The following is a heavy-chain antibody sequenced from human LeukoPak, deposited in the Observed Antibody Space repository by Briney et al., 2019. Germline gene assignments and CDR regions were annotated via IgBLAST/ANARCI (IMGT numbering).Heavy chain of an antibody. CDR3: ANLPL. CDR1: GFTFSNYG. J-gene: IGHJ4*02. CDR2: ISYDGSNK. Sequence: GALRLSCATSGFTFSNYGMHWVRQAPGKGLEWVAVISYDGSNKYYADSVKGRFTISRDNSKNTLYLQMSSLRPEDAAVYYCANLPLWGQGTLVTVSS. V-gene: IGHV3-30*18.